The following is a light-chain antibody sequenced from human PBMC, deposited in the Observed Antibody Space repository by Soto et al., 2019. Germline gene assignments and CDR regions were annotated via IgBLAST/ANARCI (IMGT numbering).Light chain of an antibody. CDR3: SSYTSSSPPVV. V-gene: IGLV2-14*01. Sequence: QSVLTQPASVSGAPGQSITISCTGTSSDVGGYNYVSWYQQHPGKAPKLMIYDVSNQPSGVSNRFSGSKSGNTASLTISGLQAEDEADYYCSSYTSSSPPVVFGGGTKVTVL. CDR2: DVS. J-gene: IGLJ2*01. CDR1: SSDVGGYNY.